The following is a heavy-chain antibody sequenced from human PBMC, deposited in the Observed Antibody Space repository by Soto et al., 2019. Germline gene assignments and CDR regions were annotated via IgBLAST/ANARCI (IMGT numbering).Heavy chain of an antibody. V-gene: IGHV3-23*01. CDR3: AKKPDYYDSSVLNWFDP. J-gene: IGHJ5*02. CDR1: GFTFSSYA. Sequence: VQLLESGGGLVQPGGSLRLSCAASGFTFSSYAMSWVRQAPGKGLEWVSAISGSGGSTYYADSVKGRFTISRDNSKNTLYLQMNSLRAEDTAVYYCAKKPDYYDSSVLNWFDPWGQGTLVTVSS. CDR2: ISGSGGST. D-gene: IGHD3-22*01.